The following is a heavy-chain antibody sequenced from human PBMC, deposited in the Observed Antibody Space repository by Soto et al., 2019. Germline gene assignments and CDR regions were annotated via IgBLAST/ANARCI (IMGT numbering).Heavy chain of an antibody. Sequence: PGGSLRVSCVAAGFTFRDYAMHWVRRTPGKGLEWVAVISSSGDRQQYAESVKGRFTITRDNSQNTLYLQVSSLTSDDSAVFHCARTPAAMITDRYNWFDAWGPGTQVTVSS. CDR2: ISSSGDRQ. V-gene: IGHV3-30-3*01. CDR3: ARTPAAMITDRYNWFDA. J-gene: IGHJ5*02. D-gene: IGHD3-16*01. CDR1: GFTFRDYA.